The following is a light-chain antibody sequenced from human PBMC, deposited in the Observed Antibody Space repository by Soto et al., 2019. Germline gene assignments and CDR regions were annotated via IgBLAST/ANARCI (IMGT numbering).Light chain of an antibody. V-gene: IGKV3-15*01. CDR3: QQSNNWPRT. J-gene: IGKJ1*01. CDR1: QSVNSN. Sequence: EIVMTQSPATLSLPQGERATLSCRASQSVNSNLAWYQQKAGQAPRLLIYGTSTRATGIPARFSGSGSGTDFTLTISSLQFEDFAVYYCQQSNNWPRTFGQGTKVDIK. CDR2: GTS.